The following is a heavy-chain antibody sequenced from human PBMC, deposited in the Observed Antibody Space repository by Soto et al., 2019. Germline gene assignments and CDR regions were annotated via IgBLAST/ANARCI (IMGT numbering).Heavy chain of an antibody. J-gene: IGHJ4*02. CDR3: ARDPTIFGPGIAVAGLFGEYSFDY. CDR2: INPSGGST. CDR1: GYTFTSYY. Sequence: QVQLVQSGAEVKKPGASVKVSCKASGYTFTSYYMHWVRQAPGQGLEWMGIINPSGGSTSYAQKFQGRVTMTRDTSTSTVYMELSSLRSEDTAVYYCARDPTIFGPGIAVAGLFGEYSFDYWGQGTLVTVSS. D-gene: IGHD6-19*01. V-gene: IGHV1-46*01.